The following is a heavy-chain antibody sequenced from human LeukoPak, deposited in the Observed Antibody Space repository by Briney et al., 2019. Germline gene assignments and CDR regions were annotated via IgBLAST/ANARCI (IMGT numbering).Heavy chain of an antibody. J-gene: IGHJ3*01. CDR3: ARGRESSKLTSGFQSFDWLSDSFDL. V-gene: IGHV1-8*01. Sequence: GASVKDSCKASGYSFTNYDINWVRQATGQGLEWMGWMSPNSGKTGYAQKFQGGVTMTKNTSMSTAYMELSSLTSEDTAVYYCARGRESSKLTSGFQSFDWLSDSFDLWGQGTIVTVSS. CDR2: MSPNSGKT. CDR1: GYSFTNYD. D-gene: IGHD3-9*01.